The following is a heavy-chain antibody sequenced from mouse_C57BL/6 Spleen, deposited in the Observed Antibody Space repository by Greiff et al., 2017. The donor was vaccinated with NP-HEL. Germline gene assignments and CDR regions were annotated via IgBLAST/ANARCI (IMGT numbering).Heavy chain of an antibody. D-gene: IGHD1-1*01. J-gene: IGHJ1*03. CDR1: GYAFTNYL. V-gene: IGHV1-54*01. CDR2: INPGSGGT. Sequence: QVQLQQSGAELVRPGTSVKVSCKASGYAFTNYLIEWVKQRPGQGLEWIGVINPGSGGTNYNEKFKGKATLTADKSSSTAYMQLSSLTSEDSAVYFCARGVVAFYWYFDVWGTGTTVTVSS. CDR3: ARGVVAFYWYFDV.